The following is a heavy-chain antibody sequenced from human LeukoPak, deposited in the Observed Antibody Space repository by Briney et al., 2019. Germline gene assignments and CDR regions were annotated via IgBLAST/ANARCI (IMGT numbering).Heavy chain of an antibody. V-gene: IGHV5-51*01. J-gene: IGHJ3*02. CDR2: IYPGDSDT. D-gene: IGHD6-13*01. Sequence: GESLKISCKGSGYIFTSYWVGWVRQMSGKGLEWVWIIYPGDSDTGYSPSFQGPVTISADKSISTAYLQWRSLKASDTAMYYCARLSRGAAGTASWAFDIWGQGTMVTVSS. CDR1: GYIFTSYW. CDR3: ARLSRGAAGTASWAFDI.